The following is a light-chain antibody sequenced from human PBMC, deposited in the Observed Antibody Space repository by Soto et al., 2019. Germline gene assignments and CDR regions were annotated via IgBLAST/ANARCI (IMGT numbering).Light chain of an antibody. CDR1: QSISSW. J-gene: IGKJ2*01. CDR2: DAY. CDR3: QQYNSYPYT. V-gene: IGKV1-5*01. Sequence: DIQMTQSPSTLSASVGDRVTITCRASQSISSWLAWYQQKPGKAPKLLIYDAYSLESGVPSRFSGSGSATEFTLTISSLQPDDFATYYCQQYNSYPYTFGQGTKVDIK.